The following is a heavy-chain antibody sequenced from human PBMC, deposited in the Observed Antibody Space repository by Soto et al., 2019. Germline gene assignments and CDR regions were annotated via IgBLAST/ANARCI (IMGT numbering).Heavy chain of an antibody. Sequence: QVQLVESGGGVVQPGRSLRLSCAASGFTFSSYGMHWVRQAPGKGLEWVAVIWYDGSNKYYADSVKGRFTISRDNSKNTLYLQMNSLRAEDTAVYYCARDPLLWFGESYGMDVWGQGTTVTVSS. CDR1: GFTFSSYG. D-gene: IGHD3-10*01. CDR3: ARDPLLWFGESYGMDV. CDR2: IWYDGSNK. V-gene: IGHV3-33*01. J-gene: IGHJ6*02.